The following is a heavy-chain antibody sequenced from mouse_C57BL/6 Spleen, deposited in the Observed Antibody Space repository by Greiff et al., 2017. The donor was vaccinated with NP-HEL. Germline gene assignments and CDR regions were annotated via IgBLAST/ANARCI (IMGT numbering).Heavy chain of an antibody. CDR1: GFTFSSYT. Sequence: EVKLVESGGGLVKPGGSLKLSCAASGFTFSSYTMSWVRQTPEKRLEWVATISGGGGNTYYPDSVKGRFTISSDNAKNTLYLQMSSLRSEDTALYYCARRTFYGNYYAMDYWGQGTSVTVSS. V-gene: IGHV5-9*01. CDR3: ARRTFYGNYYAMDY. J-gene: IGHJ4*01. D-gene: IGHD2-1*01. CDR2: ISGGGGNT.